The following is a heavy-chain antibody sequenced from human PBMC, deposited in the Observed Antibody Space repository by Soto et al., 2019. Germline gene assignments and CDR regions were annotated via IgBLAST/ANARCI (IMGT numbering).Heavy chain of an antibody. D-gene: IGHD4-17*01. J-gene: IGHJ1*01. CDR3: ANYYGDYAGGEFFQH. CDR1: GFTFSNYA. CDR2: ITGSGRST. Sequence: EVQLLESGGDLVQPGGSMRLSCALSGFTFSNYAMNWVRQAPGKGLEWVSAITGSGRSTYYADSVKGRFTISRDNSKNTLYRQRNSLRAEDTVVYYCANYYGDYAGGEFFQHWGQGTLVTVSS. V-gene: IGHV3-23*01.